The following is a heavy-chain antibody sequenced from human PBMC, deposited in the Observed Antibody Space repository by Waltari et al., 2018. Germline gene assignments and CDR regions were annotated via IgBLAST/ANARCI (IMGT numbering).Heavy chain of an antibody. CDR1: GGSFSTHA. J-gene: IGHJ3*02. V-gene: IGHV1-69*05. CDR2: IIPMFGTA. CDR3: ARGGLYGQQLLESAFEI. D-gene: IGHD2-21*01. Sequence: QVQLVQSGAELKKPGSSVKVSCKVSGGSFSTHAITWGRQAPGQGLEWMVGIIPMFGTANYAQKIQERVTINTDESMTTAYMHLSSLTSDDTAVYYCARGGLYGQQLLESAFEIWGQGTKVTVSS.